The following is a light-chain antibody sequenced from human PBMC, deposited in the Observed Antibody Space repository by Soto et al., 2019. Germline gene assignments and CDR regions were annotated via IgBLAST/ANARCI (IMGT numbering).Light chain of an antibody. CDR2: EVT. V-gene: IGLV2-14*01. J-gene: IGLJ2*01. CDR3: SSYKIYSTLQL. Sequence: QSALTQPASVSGSPGQSITISCTGTSSDIGGYKYVSWYQQHPGKAPKLIIYEVTNRPSGVSDRFSGSKSGNTASLTISGLQAEDEADYYCSSYKIYSTLQLFGGGTKLTVL. CDR1: SSDIGGYKY.